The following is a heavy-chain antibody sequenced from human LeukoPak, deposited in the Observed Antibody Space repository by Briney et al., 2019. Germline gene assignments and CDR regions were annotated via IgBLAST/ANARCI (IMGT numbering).Heavy chain of an antibody. CDR1: GFTVNNYY. Sequence: SGGSLRLSCAASGFTVNNYYMTWVRQAPGKGLECVSILYSGGMTYYADSVKGRFTISTDNSKNTVNLQMNSLRAEDTATYYCARMFGGNYYGYYFDYWGQGSMLTVSS. J-gene: IGHJ4*02. CDR2: LYSGGMT. V-gene: IGHV3-53*01. CDR3: ARMFGGNYYGYYFDY. D-gene: IGHD1-26*01.